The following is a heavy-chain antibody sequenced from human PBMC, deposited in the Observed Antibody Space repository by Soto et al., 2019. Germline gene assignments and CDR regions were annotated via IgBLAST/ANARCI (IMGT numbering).Heavy chain of an antibody. CDR2: IHYSGST. CDR3: ARNIAYSDFWSGYFDH. D-gene: IGHD3-3*01. J-gene: IGHJ4*02. CDR1: GGSVYSYY. V-gene: IGHV4-59*02. Sequence: TLSLTCTVSGGSVYSYYWTWIRQPPGKGLEWIGYIHYSGSTNYNPSLKNRITISVDMSKNQVSLKLSSVTAADTAVYYCARNIAYSDFWSGYFDHWGQGALVTVSS.